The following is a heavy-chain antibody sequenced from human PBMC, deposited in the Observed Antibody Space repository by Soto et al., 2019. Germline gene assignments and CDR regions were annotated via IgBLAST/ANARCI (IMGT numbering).Heavy chain of an antibody. Sequence: SVKVSCKASGGTFSSYAISWVRQAPGQGLEWMGGIIPIFGTANYAQKFQGRVTITADESTSTAYMELSSLRSEDTAVYYCARDFGYCSGGSCSRRNYYYYYGMDVWGQGTTVTVSS. CDR2: IIPIFGTA. CDR3: ARDFGYCSGGSCSRRNYYYYYGMDV. D-gene: IGHD2-15*01. V-gene: IGHV1-69*13. CDR1: GGTFSSYA. J-gene: IGHJ6*02.